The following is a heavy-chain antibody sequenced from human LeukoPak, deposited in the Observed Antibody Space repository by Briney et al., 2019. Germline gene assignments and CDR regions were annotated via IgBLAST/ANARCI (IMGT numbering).Heavy chain of an antibody. D-gene: IGHD3-9*01. CDR1: GGSISSGGYY. CDR3: ARAGYDNPIDY. CDR2: IYCSGST. Sequence: PSETLSLTCTVSGGSISSGGYYWSWIRQHPGKGLEWIGYIYCSGSTYYNPSLKSRVTISVDTSKNQFSLKLSSVTAADTAVYYCARAGYDNPIDYWGQGTLVTVSS. V-gene: IGHV4-31*03. J-gene: IGHJ4*02.